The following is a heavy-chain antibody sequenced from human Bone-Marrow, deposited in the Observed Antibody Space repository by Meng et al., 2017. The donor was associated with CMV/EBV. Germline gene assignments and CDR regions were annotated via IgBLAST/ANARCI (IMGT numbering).Heavy chain of an antibody. J-gene: IGHJ6*02. V-gene: IGHV3-33*01. D-gene: IGHD2-15*01. CDR2: IWYDGSNK. CDR3: ATYLGHCESGACQPQYYGMDV. CDR1: GFTFSSYG. Sequence: GESLKISCAASGFTFSSYGMHWVRQAPGKGLEWVAVIWYDGSNKYYADSVKGRFTISRDNSKNTLYLQMDSLRAEDTAVYYCATYLGHCESGACQPQYYGMDVWGQGTTVTVSS.